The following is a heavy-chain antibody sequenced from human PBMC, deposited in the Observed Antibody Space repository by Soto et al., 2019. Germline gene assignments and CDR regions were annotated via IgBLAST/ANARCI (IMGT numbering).Heavy chain of an antibody. Sequence: EVQLLESGGGLVQPGGYLRLSCAASGFTFSSYAMSWVRQAPGKGLEWVSTISGSGGSTYYADSVKGRFTISRDNSKNTLYLQMNSLRAEDTDVYYFAKGQVVVAATGIDYWGQGTLVTVSS. CDR3: AKGQVVVAATGIDY. D-gene: IGHD2-15*01. CDR2: ISGSGGST. V-gene: IGHV3-23*01. CDR1: GFTFSSYA. J-gene: IGHJ4*02.